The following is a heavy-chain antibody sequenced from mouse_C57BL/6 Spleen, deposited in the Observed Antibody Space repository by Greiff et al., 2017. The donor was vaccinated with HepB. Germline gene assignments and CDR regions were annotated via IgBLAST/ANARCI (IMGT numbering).Heavy chain of an antibody. D-gene: IGHD3-2*02. J-gene: IGHJ4*01. Sequence: VQLQQSGAELVRPGTSVKMSCKASGYTFTNYWIGWAKQRPGHGLEWIGDIYPGGGYTNYNEKFKGKATLTADKSSSTAYMQFSSLTSEDSAIYYCARGSPDSSGSYAMDYWGQGTSVTVSS. CDR2: IYPGGGYT. CDR3: ARGSPDSSGSYAMDY. V-gene: IGHV1-63*01. CDR1: GYTFTNYW.